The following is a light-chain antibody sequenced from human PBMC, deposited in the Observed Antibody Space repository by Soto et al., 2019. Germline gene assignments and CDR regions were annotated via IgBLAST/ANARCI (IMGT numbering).Light chain of an antibody. J-gene: IGLJ1*01. CDR1: SGDIGSYNR. V-gene: IGLV2-14*01. CDR2: EVT. Sequence: QSVLTQPASVSGSPGQSITISCTGSSGDIGSYNRVSWYQQHPGKAPKLIIYEVTDRPSGVSNRFSGSKSGNTASLTISGLQAEDEADYYCSSYTNINTRACVFGTGTKVTVL. CDR3: SSYTNINTRACV.